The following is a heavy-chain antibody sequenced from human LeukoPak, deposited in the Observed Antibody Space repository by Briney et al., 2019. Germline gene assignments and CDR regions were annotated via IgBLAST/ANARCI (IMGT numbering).Heavy chain of an antibody. Sequence: SETLSLTCTVSGGSISGYFWSWIRQPPGEGLQFIGYTYYTGAASYNPSLNSRVSMSVDTSKNQFSLKVSSVTAADTAVYYCAKFATVTVPNWLDFWGQGILVTVSS. J-gene: IGHJ5*01. CDR1: GGSISGYF. CDR3: AKFATVTVPNWLDF. D-gene: IGHD4-17*01. CDR2: TYYTGAA. V-gene: IGHV4-59*01.